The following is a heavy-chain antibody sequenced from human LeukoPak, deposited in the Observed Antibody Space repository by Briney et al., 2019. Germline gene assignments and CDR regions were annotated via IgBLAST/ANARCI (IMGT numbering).Heavy chain of an antibody. V-gene: IGHV3-30*03. J-gene: IGHJ4*02. Sequence: GGSLRLSCAASGFTFSSYGMNWVRQAPGKGLEWVAVISYDGSKKYYVDSVKGRFTISRDNSKNTLYLQMNSLRAEDTAVYYCARHHTAAASFDYWGQGTLVTVSS. CDR2: ISYDGSKK. D-gene: IGHD6-13*01. CDR3: ARHHTAAASFDY. CDR1: GFTFSSYG.